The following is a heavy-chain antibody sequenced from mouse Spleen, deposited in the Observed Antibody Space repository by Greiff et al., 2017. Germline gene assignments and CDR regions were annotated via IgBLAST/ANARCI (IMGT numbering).Heavy chain of an antibody. Sequence: EVKLVESGGGLVKPGGSLKLSCAASGFTFSSYAMSWVRQTPEKRLEWVATISDGGSYTYYPDNVKGRFTISRDNAKNNLYLQMSHLKSEDTAMYYCARYCYGSSWAMDYWGQGTSVTVSS. D-gene: IGHD1-1*01. CDR2: ISDGGSYT. CDR3: ARYCYGSSWAMDY. CDR1: GFTFSSYA. V-gene: IGHV5-4*03. J-gene: IGHJ4*01.